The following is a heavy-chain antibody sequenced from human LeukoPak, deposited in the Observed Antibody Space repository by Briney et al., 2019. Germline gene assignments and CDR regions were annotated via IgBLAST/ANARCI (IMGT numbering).Heavy chain of an antibody. CDR3: AREKNGYSSSWSRINWFDP. CDR2: ISAYNGNT. V-gene: IGHV1-18*01. Sequence: ASVKVSCKASGYTFTSYDINWVRQATGQGLEWMGWISAYNGNTNYAQKLQGRVTMTTDTSTSTAYMELRSLRSDDTAVYYCAREKNGYSSSWSRINWFDPWGQGTLVTVSS. CDR1: GYTFTSYD. D-gene: IGHD6-13*01. J-gene: IGHJ5*02.